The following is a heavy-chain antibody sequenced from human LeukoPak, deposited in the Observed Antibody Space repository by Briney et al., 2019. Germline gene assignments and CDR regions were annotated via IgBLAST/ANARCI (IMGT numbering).Heavy chain of an antibody. CDR1: GFTFSSYS. CDR2: ISSSSSTI. J-gene: IGHJ4*02. D-gene: IGHD4-17*01. CDR3: ARGYGDYASDY. V-gene: IGHV3-48*04. Sequence: GGSLRPSCAASGFTFSSYSMNWVRQAPGKGLEWVSYISSSSSTIYYADSVKGRFTISRDNAKNSLYLQMNSLRAEDTAVYYCARGYGDYASDYWGQGTLVTVSS.